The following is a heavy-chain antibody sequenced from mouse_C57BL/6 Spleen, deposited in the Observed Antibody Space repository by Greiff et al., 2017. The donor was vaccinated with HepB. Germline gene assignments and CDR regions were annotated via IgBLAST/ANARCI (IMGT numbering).Heavy chain of an antibody. Sequence: QVQLQQPGAELVRPGSSVKLSCKASGYTFTSYWMHWVKQRPIQGLEWIGNIDPSDSETHYNQKFKDKATLTVDKSSSTAYMQLSSLTSEDSAVYFCARWSHYGRGFDYWGQGTTLTVSS. J-gene: IGHJ2*01. CDR2: IDPSDSET. CDR3: ARWSHYGRGFDY. D-gene: IGHD1-1*01. CDR1: GYTFTSYW. V-gene: IGHV1-52*01.